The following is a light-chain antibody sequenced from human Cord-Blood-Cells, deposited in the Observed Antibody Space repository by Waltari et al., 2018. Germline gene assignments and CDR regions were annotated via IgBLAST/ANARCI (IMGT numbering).Light chain of an antibody. CDR2: DVS. CDR1: SSDVGGYNY. CDR3: SSYTSSSTYV. Sequence: QSALTQPASVSGSPGQSITISCTGTSSDVGGYNYVSWYQQHPGKAPKLMIYDVSKRPSGVSNRFSGSKSGNTASLTISGLQAEDEADYYCSSYTSSSTYVFGTETKFTVL. J-gene: IGLJ1*01. V-gene: IGLV2-14*01.